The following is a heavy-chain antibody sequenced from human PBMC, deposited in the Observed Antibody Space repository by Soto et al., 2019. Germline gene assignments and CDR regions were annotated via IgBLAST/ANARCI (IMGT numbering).Heavy chain of an antibody. CDR1: GGSISSYY. J-gene: IGHJ6*02. D-gene: IGHD6-13*01. CDR3: ARDSSGWYRRWDYYYYGMDV. CDR2: IYYSGST. Sequence: PSETLSLTCTVSGGSISSYYWSWIRQPPGKGLEWIGYIYYSGSTNYNPSLKSRVTISVDTSKNQFSLKLSSVTAADTAVYYCARDSSGWYRRWDYYYYGMDVWGQGTTVTVSS. V-gene: IGHV4-59*01.